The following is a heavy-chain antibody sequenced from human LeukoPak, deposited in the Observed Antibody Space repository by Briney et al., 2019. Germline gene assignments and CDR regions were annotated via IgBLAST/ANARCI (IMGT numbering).Heavy chain of an antibody. CDR1: GYTFTSYY. V-gene: IGHV1-46*01. Sequence: GASVKVSCKASGYTFTSYYMLWVRQAPGQGLEWMGIINTSGGGTSYAQKFKGRVTMTRDMSTSTVYMELSSLRSEDTAVYYCARDLDYGGRIDYWGQGTLVTVSS. D-gene: IGHD4-17*01. CDR2: INTSGGGT. J-gene: IGHJ4*02. CDR3: ARDLDYGGRIDY.